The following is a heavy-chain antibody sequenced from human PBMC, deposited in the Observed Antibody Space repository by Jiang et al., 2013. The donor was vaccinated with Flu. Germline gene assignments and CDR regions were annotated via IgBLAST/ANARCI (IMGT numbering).Heavy chain of an antibody. D-gene: IGHD3-10*01. V-gene: IGHV3-23*01. CDR1: GFTFSNYA. CDR2: ISGGDGGT. CDR3: AKKXTMVRELSYYFDY. J-gene: IGHJ4*02. Sequence: VQLLESWGRLRTAGGSLRLSCAASGFTFSNYAMSWVRQAPGKGLEWVSTISGGDGGTYYADSVKGRFTISRDTSKNTLYLQMNSLRAEDTAVYYCAKKXTMVRELSYYFDYWGQGTLVTVS.